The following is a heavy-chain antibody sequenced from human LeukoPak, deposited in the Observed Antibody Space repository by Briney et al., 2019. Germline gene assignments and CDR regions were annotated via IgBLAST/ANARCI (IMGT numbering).Heavy chain of an antibody. CDR1: GYSFTSYW. CDR3: ASINYDFWSGYYY. CDR2: IYPGDSDT. D-gene: IGHD3-3*01. Sequence: PGESLKISCKGSGYSFTSYWIGWVRQMPGKGLEWMGIIYPGDSDTRYSPSFQGQVTISADKSISTAYLQWSSLKASDTAMYYCASINYDFWSGYYYWGQGTLVTVSS. V-gene: IGHV5-51*01. J-gene: IGHJ4*02.